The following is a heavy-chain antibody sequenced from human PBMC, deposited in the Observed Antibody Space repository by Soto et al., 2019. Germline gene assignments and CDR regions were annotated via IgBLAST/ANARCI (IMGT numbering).Heavy chain of an antibody. D-gene: IGHD1-26*01. CDR3: ARGRWELAHFDY. CDR1: GFTFSSYE. CDR2: ISSSGSTI. J-gene: IGHJ4*02. V-gene: IGHV3-48*03. Sequence: PGGSLRLSCAASGFTFSSYEMNWVRQAPGKGLEWVSYISSSGSTIYYADSVKGRFTISRDNAKNSLYLQMNSLRAEDTAVYYCARGRWELAHFDYWGQGTLVTVSS.